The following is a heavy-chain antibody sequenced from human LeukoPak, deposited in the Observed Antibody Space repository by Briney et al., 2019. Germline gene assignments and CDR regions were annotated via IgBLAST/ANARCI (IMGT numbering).Heavy chain of an antibody. Sequence: PSETLSLTCTVSGYSISSGYYWGWIRQPPGKGLEWIGSVYHSGSNYYNPSLKSRVTISVDTSKNQFSLKLSSVTAADTAVYYCARGRTPDYWGQGTLVTVSS. V-gene: IGHV4-38-2*02. D-gene: IGHD1-14*01. CDR2: VYHSGSN. CDR1: GYSISSGYY. J-gene: IGHJ4*02. CDR3: ARGRTPDY.